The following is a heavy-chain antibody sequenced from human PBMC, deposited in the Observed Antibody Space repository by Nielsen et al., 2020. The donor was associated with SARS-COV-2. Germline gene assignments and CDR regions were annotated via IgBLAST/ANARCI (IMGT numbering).Heavy chain of an antibody. J-gene: IGHJ4*02. Sequence: RQAPGKGLEWIGYIYYSGGTYFNPSLKSRLTMSVDTSKNQFSLKLSSVTAADTALYYCARTLYPYGSSGPLGAVDYFDPWGQGTLVTVSS. CDR3: ARTLYPYGSSGPLGAVDYFDP. D-gene: IGHD3-22*01. V-gene: IGHV4-30-4*01. CDR2: IYYSGGT.